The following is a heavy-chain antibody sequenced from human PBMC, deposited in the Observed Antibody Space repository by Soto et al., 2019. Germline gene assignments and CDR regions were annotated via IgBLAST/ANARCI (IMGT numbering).Heavy chain of an antibody. CDR3: AREGDYSALDV. Sequence: QVQLQESGPGLVKPSETLSLTCTVSGGSVSSGSYYWSWIRQPPGKGLEWIGYTYYSGSTNYNPALKSRLTVSVNTSKNQFSLKLSSVTAADTAVYYCAREGDYSALDVWGQGTTVTVSS. D-gene: IGHD2-15*01. CDR2: TYYSGST. V-gene: IGHV4-61*01. CDR1: GGSVSSGSYY. J-gene: IGHJ6*02.